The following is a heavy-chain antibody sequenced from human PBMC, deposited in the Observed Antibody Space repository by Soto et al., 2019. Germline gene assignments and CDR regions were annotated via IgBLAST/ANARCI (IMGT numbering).Heavy chain of an antibody. CDR1: GFTFRSFV. CDR3: ARGGATGGLDV. Sequence: QVQLVESGGGVVQPGTSLRLSCVGSGFTFRSFVIHWVRQAPGKGLEWVALTSYDGSNKYYDDSVKGRFTNSRDNSRNTVDLQMDSLTLEDTAVYYCARGGATGGLDVWGQGTLVSVSS. D-gene: IGHD3-10*01. J-gene: IGHJ4*02. CDR2: TSYDGSNK. V-gene: IGHV3-30*19.